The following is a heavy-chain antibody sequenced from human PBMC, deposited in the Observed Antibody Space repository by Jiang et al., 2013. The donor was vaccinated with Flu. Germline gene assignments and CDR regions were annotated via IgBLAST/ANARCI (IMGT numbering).Heavy chain of an antibody. J-gene: IGHJ5*02. CDR3: ANTASSSGWFDP. CDR1: GGSISSGGYY. Sequence: GSGLVKPSQTLSLTCTVSGGSISSGGYYWSWIRQHPGKGLEWIGYIYYSGSTYYNPSLKSRVTISVDTSKNQFSLKLSSVTAADTAVYYCANTASSSGWFDPWGQGTLVTVSS. D-gene: IGHD6-6*01. V-gene: IGHV4-31*03. CDR2: IYYSGST.